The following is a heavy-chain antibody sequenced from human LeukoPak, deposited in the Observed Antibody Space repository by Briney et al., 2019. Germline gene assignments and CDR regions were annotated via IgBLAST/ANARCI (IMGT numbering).Heavy chain of an antibody. V-gene: IGHV3-21*01. CDR2: ISSSTTHI. Sequence: GGSLRLSCAASGFTFSSYSMNWVRQAPGKGLEWVSSISSSTTHISYADSVKGRFTISRDNAKNPLYLQMNSLRAEDTAVYYCARGAAGYVGASSFDYWGQGTLVTVSS. CDR3: ARGAAGYVGASSFDY. J-gene: IGHJ4*02. CDR1: GFTFSSYS. D-gene: IGHD1-26*01.